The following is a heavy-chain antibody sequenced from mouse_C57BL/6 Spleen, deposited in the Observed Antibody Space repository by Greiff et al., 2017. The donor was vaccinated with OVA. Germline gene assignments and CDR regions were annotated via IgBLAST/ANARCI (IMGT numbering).Heavy chain of an antibody. CDR2: SYPGDGDT. CDR1: GYAFSSSW. Sequence: QVQLQQSGPELVKPGASVKISCKASGYAFSSSWMNWVKQRPGKGLEWIGRSYPGDGDTNYNGKFKGKATLTADKSSSTAYLKLSSLTSEDSAVYVCARAGVTTVEGWYFDVWGTGTTVTVSS. D-gene: IGHD1-1*01. V-gene: IGHV1-82*01. J-gene: IGHJ1*03. CDR3: ARAGVTTVEGWYFDV.